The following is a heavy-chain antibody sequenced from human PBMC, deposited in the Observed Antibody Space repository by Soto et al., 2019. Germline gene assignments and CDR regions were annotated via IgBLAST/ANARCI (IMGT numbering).Heavy chain of an antibody. CDR2: IYYSGST. CDR3: ARRDYDILTNAYYFDY. CDR1: GGSISSSSYY. Sequence: QLQLQESGPGLVKPSETLSLTCTVSGGSISSSSYYWGWIRQPPGKGLEWIGSIYYSGSTYYNPSLKSRVTISVDTSKTQFSLKLSSVTAADTAVYYCARRDYDILTNAYYFDYWGQGTLVTVSS. D-gene: IGHD3-9*01. V-gene: IGHV4-39*01. J-gene: IGHJ4*02.